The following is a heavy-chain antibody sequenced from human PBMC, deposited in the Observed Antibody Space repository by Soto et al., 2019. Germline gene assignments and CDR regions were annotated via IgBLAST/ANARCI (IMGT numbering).Heavy chain of an antibody. CDR2: ISSSSSYI. D-gene: IGHD3-10*01. Sequence: GGSLRLSCAASGFTFSSYSMNWVRQAPGKGLEWVSSISSSSSYIYYADSVKGRFTISRDNAKNSLYLQMNSLRAEDTAVYYCARTGAIMVRGQHDYYYGMDVWGQGTTVTVSS. V-gene: IGHV3-21*01. CDR1: GFTFSSYS. CDR3: ARTGAIMVRGQHDYYYGMDV. J-gene: IGHJ6*02.